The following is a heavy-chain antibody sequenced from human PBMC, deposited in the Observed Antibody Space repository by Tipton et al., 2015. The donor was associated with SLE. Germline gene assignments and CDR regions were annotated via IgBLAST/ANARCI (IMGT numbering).Heavy chain of an antibody. CDR2: IYYSGST. J-gene: IGHJ3*02. D-gene: IGHD3-22*01. CDR3: ARGTGPLIVSYAPHAFDI. CDR1: GGSISSSSYY. Sequence: TLSLTCTVSGGSISSSSYYWGWIRQPPGKGLEWIGSIYYSGSTYYNPSLKSRVTISVDTSKNQFSLKLSSVTAADTAVYYCARGTGPLIVSYAPHAFDIWGQATMVTVSS. V-gene: IGHV4-39*07.